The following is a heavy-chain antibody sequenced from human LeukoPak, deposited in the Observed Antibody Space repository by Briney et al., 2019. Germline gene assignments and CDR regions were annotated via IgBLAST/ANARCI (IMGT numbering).Heavy chain of an antibody. V-gene: IGHV4-34*01. D-gene: IGHD3-22*01. CDR1: GGSFSGYY. J-gene: IGHJ4*02. Sequence: PSETLSLTCAVYGGSFSGYYWSWLRQPPGKGLEWIGEINHSGSTNYNPSLTSRGTISVNTSKNQFSLKLSSVTAADTAVYYCARALPNRPYYYDSSGYPSFDYWGQGTLVTVSS. CDR3: ARALPNRPYYYDSSGYPSFDY. CDR2: INHSGST.